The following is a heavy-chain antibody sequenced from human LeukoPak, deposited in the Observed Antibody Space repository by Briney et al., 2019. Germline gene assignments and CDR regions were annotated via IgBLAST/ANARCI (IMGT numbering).Heavy chain of an antibody. CDR2: IYYSGST. Sequence: SETLSLTCTVSGGSISSSSYFWGWIRQPPGKGLEWIGTIYYSGSTYYNPSLESRVTISVDTSKNQFSLKLSSVTAADTAVYYCARGTAVFRSYYFDYWGQGTLVTVSS. CDR1: GGSISSSSYF. V-gene: IGHV4-39*01. J-gene: IGHJ4*02. CDR3: ARGTAVFRSYYFDY. D-gene: IGHD1-1*01.